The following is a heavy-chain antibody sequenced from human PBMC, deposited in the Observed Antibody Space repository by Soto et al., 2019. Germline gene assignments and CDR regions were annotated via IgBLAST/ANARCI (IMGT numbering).Heavy chain of an antibody. CDR3: ARGVGIVLMVYAIVPYYFMDF. D-gene: IGHD2-8*01. J-gene: IGHJ6*03. CDR2: MNPNSGNT. V-gene: IGHV1-8*01. CDR1: GYTFTSYD. Sequence: ASVKVSCKASGYTFTSYDINWVRQATGQGLEWMGWMNPNSGNTGYARKFQGRVTMTRNTSISTAYMELSSLRSEDTAVYYCARGVGIVLMVYAIVPYYFMDFWGKGTTVTGSS.